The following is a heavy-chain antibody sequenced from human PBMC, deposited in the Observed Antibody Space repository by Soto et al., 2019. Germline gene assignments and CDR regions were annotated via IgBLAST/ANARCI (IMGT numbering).Heavy chain of an antibody. Sequence: SETLSLTCAVYGGSFSGYYWSWIRQPPGKGLEWIGEINHSGSTNYNPSLKSRVTISVDTSKNQFSLKLSSVTAADTAVYYCAATRDLRYFAWLLYPFDYWGQGTLVTVSS. CDR3: AATRDLRYFAWLLYPFDY. J-gene: IGHJ4*02. V-gene: IGHV4-34*01. D-gene: IGHD3-9*01. CDR2: INHSGST. CDR1: GGSFSGYY.